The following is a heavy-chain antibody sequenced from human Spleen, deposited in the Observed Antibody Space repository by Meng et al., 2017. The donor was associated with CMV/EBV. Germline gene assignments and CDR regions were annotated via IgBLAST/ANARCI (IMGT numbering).Heavy chain of an antibody. J-gene: IGHJ4*02. CDR1: GWTFTYRY. V-gene: IGHV1-45*01. Sequence: SVKVSCKASGWTFTYRYLHWVRQAPGQALEWMGWITPYNGNTDYARKFRDRVTITRDNSLNPIYMETRSLRSDDTAMYYCARSPLYSDDPFYFETWGQGVMVTVSS. CDR3: ARSPLYSDDPFYFET. CDR2: ITPYNGNT. D-gene: IGHD3-22*01.